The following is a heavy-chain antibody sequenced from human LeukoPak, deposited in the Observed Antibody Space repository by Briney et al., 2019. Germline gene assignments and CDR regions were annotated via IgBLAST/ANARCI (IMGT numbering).Heavy chain of an antibody. CDR2: INHSGST. CDR1: GGSFSGYY. J-gene: IGHJ5*02. D-gene: IGHD6-13*01. CDR3: ARGGSSSWYGWFDP. V-gene: IGHV4-34*01. Sequence: PSETLSHTCAVYGGSFSGYYWSWIRQPPGKGLEWIGEINHSGSTNYNPSLKSRVTISVDTSKNQFSLKLSSVTAADTAVYYCARGGSSSWYGWFDPWGQGTLVTVSS.